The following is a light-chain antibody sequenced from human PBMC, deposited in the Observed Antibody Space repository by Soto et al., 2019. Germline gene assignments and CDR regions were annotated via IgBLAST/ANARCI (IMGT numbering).Light chain of an antibody. CDR3: QQFYYYPHT. Sequence: IQMTQSPSSLSASVGDGVTLTCRASHTIATYLNWYQQKPGQVPEVLIYGASRLHVGVPSRFTGSGYGTDFTLPINNLQPEDFAIYYCQQFYYYPHTFGQGTTLEGK. J-gene: IGKJ2*01. CDR1: HTIATY. V-gene: IGKV1-39*01. CDR2: GAS.